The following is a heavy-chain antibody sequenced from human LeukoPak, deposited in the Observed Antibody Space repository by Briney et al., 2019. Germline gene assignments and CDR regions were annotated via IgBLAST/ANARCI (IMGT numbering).Heavy chain of an antibody. J-gene: IGHJ5*02. Sequence: PSETLSLTCAVYGGSFSGYYWSWIRQPPGKGLEWIGEINHSGSTNYNPSLKSRVTISVDTSKNQFSLKLSSVTAADTAVYYCARGLPLRFLEWLSTSRGFDPWGQGTLVTVSS. V-gene: IGHV4-34*01. CDR1: GGSFSGYY. CDR3: ARGLPLRFLEWLSTSRGFDP. D-gene: IGHD3-3*01. CDR2: INHSGST.